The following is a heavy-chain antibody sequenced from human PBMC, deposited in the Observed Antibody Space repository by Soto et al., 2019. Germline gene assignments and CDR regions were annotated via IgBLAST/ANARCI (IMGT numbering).Heavy chain of an antibody. CDR1: GFTFSSYG. CDR2: ISYDGSNK. J-gene: IGHJ4*02. Sequence: QVQLVESGGGVVQPGRSLRLSCAASGFTFSSYGMHWVRQAPGKGLEWVAVISYDGSNKYYADSVKGRFTISRDNSKNTLYLQMNSLRAEDTAVYYCAKGWASGYFDYWGQGTLVTVSS. CDR3: AKGWASGYFDY. D-gene: IGHD3-10*01. V-gene: IGHV3-30*18.